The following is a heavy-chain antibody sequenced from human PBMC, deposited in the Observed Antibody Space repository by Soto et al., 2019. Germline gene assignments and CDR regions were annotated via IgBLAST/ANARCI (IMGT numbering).Heavy chain of an antibody. D-gene: IGHD4-17*01. V-gene: IGHV1-18*01. CDR1: GYTFTSYG. J-gene: IGHJ6*03. Sequence: ASVKVSCKASGYTFTSYGISWVRQAPGQGLEWMGWISAYNGNTNYAQKLQGRVTMTTDTSTSTAYMELRSLRSDDTAVYYCAREPPYLYGDYPRYYYYYMDVWGKGTTVTVSS. CDR3: AREPPYLYGDYPRYYYYYMDV. CDR2: ISAYNGNT.